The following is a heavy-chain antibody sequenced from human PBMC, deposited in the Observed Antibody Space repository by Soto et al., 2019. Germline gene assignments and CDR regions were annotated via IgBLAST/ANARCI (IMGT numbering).Heavy chain of an antibody. J-gene: IGHJ6*02. CDR1: GGTFSSYA. Sequence: SVKVSCKASGGTFSSYAISWVRQAPGQGLEWMGGIIPIFGTANYAQKFQGRVTITADESTSTAYMELSSLRSEDTAVYYCARSPDEALAARPGPLNYHFYGMDGWGQGTTVTVSS. CDR3: ARSPDEALAARPGPLNYHFYGMDG. D-gene: IGHD6-6*01. V-gene: IGHV1-69*13. CDR2: IIPIFGTA.